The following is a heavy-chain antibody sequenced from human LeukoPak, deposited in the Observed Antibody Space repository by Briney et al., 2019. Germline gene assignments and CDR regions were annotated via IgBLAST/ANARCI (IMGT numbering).Heavy chain of an antibody. CDR1: GFTFSSYG. J-gene: IGHJ4*02. CDR2: ISYDGINK. CDR3: AKDRGAWHATFHGLDY. D-gene: IGHD3-10*01. V-gene: IGHV3-33*06. Sequence: GGSLRLSCAASGFTFSSYGMHWVRQAPGKGLEWVAIISYDGINKYSADSVKGRFTISRDNSKSTLYLQMNSLRDEDTAVYYCAKDRGAWHATFHGLDYWGQGALVSVSS.